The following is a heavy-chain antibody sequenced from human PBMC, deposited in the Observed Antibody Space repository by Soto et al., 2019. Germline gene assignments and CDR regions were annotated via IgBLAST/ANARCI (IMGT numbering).Heavy chain of an antibody. CDR3: ATGKSGSSWYRTGSDYYYYGMHV. D-gene: IGHD6-13*01. V-gene: IGHV1-24*01. J-gene: IGHJ6*02. CDR2: FDPEDGET. CDR1: GYTLTELS. Sequence: ASVKVSCKVSGYTLTELSMHWGRQAPGKGLEWMGGFDPEDGETIYAQKFQGRVTMTEDTSTDTAYMELSSLRSEDTAVYYCATGKSGSSWYRTGSDYYYYGMHVWGQGTTVTVSS.